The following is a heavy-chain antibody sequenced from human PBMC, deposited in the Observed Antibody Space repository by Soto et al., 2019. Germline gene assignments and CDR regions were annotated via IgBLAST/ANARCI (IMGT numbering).Heavy chain of an antibody. CDR2: IIPILGIA. J-gene: IGHJ4*02. V-gene: IGHV1-69*02. Sequence: QVQLVQSGAEMKKPGSSVKVSCKASGGTFSSYTISWVRQAPGQGLEWMGRIIPILGIANYAQKFQGRVTITADKSTSTAYMELSSLRSEDTAVYYCARAHMVRGVIPFDYWGQGTLVTVSS. CDR3: ARAHMVRGVIPFDY. D-gene: IGHD3-10*01. CDR1: GGTFSSYT.